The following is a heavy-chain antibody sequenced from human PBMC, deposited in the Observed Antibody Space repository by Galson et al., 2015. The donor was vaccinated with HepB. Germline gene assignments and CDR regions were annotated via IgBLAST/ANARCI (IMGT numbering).Heavy chain of an antibody. V-gene: IGHV3-48*01. CDR1: GFPFSSYS. J-gene: IGHJ4*02. CDR3: ARDGYSYGSYYFDY. Sequence: LRLSCAASGFPFSSYSMNWVRQAPGKGLEWVSYISSSSRTIYYADSVKGRLTISRDNAKNSLYLQMNSLRAEDTAVYYCARDGYSYGSYYFDYWGQGTLVTVSS. CDR2: ISSSSRTI. D-gene: IGHD5-18*01.